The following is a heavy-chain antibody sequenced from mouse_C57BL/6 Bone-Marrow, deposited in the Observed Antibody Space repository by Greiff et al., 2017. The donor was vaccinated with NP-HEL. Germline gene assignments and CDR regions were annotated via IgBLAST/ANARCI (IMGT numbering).Heavy chain of an antibody. D-gene: IGHD1-1*01. V-gene: IGHV1-42*01. CDR2: INPSTGGT. J-gene: IGHJ2*01. CDR1: GYSFTGYY. Sequence: VQLQQSGPELVKPGASVKISCKASGYSFTGYYMNWVKQSPEKSLEWIGEINPSTGGTTYNQKFKAKATLTVDKSSSTAYMQLKSLTSEDSAVYYCARDSGDYGSPFFDYWGQDTTLTVSS. CDR3: ARDSGDYGSPFFDY.